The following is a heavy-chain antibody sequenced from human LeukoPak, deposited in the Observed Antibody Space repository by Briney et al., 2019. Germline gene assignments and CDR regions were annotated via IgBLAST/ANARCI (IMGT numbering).Heavy chain of an antibody. CDR2: ISYDGSNK. CDR1: GFTFSSYA. V-gene: IGHV3-30-3*01. Sequence: GRSLRLSCEASGFTFSSYAMHWVRQAPGKGLEWVAVISYDGSNKYYADSVKGRFTISRGNSKDTLYMQMNSLRAEDTAVYYCARVRFLEWLLDSWGQGTLVTVSS. CDR3: ARVRFLEWLLDS. D-gene: IGHD3-3*01. J-gene: IGHJ4*02.